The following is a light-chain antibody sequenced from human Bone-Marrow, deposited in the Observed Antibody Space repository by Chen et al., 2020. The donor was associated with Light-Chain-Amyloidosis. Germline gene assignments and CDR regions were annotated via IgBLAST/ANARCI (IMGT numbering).Light chain of an antibody. J-gene: IGLJ3*02. CDR3: QSYDTSLSGSV. V-gene: IGLV1-40*01. Sequence: QSVLTQPPSVSGAPGQRVTISCTGKSSNIGAGYDVHWYQQLPGAAPKLLIYGNGNRPSGVPERFSGFKSGTSASLAITWLLAEDEADYYCQSYDTSLSGSVFGGGTKLTVL. CDR2: GNG. CDR1: SSNIGAGYD.